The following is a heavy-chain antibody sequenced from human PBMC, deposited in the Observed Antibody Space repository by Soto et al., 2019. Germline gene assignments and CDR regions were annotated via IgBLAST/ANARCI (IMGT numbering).Heavy chain of an antibody. D-gene: IGHD3-22*01. V-gene: IGHV3-48*01. CDR2: ISSSSSTI. J-gene: IGHJ4*02. CDR3: ARDAYDSSGYYIYFDY. CDR1: GFTFSSYS. Sequence: EVQLVESGGGLVQPGGSLRLSCAASGFTFSSYSMNWVRQAPGKGLEWVSYISSSSSTIYYADSVKGRFTISRDNAKNSLYLQMNSLRAEDTAVCYCARDAYDSSGYYIYFDYWGQGTLVTVSS.